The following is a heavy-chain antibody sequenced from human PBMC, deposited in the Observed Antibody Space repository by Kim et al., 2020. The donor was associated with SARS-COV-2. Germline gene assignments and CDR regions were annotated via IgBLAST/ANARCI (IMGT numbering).Heavy chain of an antibody. J-gene: IGHJ1*01. CDR2: IKSKSDGGTA. Sequence: GGSLRLSCAASGFNFNNAWMSWVRQAPGKGLEWVGHIKSKSDGGTADHASHVKNRFTISRDDSKNTLYLQMNSLKTEDTAIYYCATDRARYANDYWGQGT. CDR1: GFNFNNAW. V-gene: IGHV3-15*01. D-gene: IGHD3-16*01. CDR3: ATDRARYANDY.